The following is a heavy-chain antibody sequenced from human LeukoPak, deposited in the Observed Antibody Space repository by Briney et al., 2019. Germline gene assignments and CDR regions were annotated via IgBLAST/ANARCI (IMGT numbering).Heavy chain of an antibody. V-gene: IGHV4-34*01. D-gene: IGHD5-12*01. Sequence: SETLSLTCAVYGGSFSGYYWNWIRQPPGKGLEWIGEINHSGSTNYNPSLKSRVTISVDTSKNQFSLKLSSVTAADTAVYYCARDIVASRGGYRGQGTLVTVSS. CDR3: ARDIVASRGGY. CDR1: GGSFSGYY. CDR2: INHSGST. J-gene: IGHJ4*02.